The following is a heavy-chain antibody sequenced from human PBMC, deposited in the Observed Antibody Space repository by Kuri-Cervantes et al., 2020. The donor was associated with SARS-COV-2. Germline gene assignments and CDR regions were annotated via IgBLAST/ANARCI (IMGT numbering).Heavy chain of an antibody. J-gene: IGHJ4*02. V-gene: IGHV3-23*01. CDR1: GFTFSSYD. Sequence: GGSLRLSCAASGFTFSSYDMHWVRQATGKGLEWVSAISGSGGSTYYADSVKGRFTISRDNSKNTLYLQMNSLRAEDTAVYYCALASGIAVAGQNYWGQGTLVTVSS. D-gene: IGHD6-19*01. CDR3: ALASGIAVAGQNY. CDR2: ISGSGGST.